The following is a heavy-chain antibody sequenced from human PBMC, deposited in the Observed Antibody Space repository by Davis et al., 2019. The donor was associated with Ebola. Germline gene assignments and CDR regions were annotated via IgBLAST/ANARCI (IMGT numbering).Heavy chain of an antibody. CDR2: IYPGHSDT. CDR3: ARPLAAAGDY. CDR1: GYSFTSYW. J-gene: IGHJ4*02. Sequence: QVSCKGSGYSFTSYWIGWVRQLPGKGLEWMGIIYPGHSDTRYSPSFQGQVTISADKSISTAYLQWSSLKASDTTMYYCARPLAAAGDYWGQGTLVTVSS. V-gene: IGHV5-51*01. D-gene: IGHD6-13*01.